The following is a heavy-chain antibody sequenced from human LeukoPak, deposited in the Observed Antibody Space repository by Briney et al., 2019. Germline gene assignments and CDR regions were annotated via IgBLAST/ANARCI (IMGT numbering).Heavy chain of an antibody. J-gene: IGHJ6*02. V-gene: IGHV1-8*01. Sequence: ASVKVSCKASGYSLTSYDINWVRQGSGQGLEWMGWMNPKRGNTGYAPTFQGRVTITRDTSIDTAFMELSSLRPDDTAVYYCARGGSSSSYYNNYGMDVWGQGTTITVSS. CDR3: ARGGSSSSYYNNYGMDV. CDR1: GYSLTSYD. D-gene: IGHD6-13*01. CDR2: MNPKRGNT.